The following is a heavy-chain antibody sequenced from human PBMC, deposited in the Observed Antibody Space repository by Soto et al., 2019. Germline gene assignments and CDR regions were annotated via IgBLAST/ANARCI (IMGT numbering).Heavy chain of an antibody. Sequence: QVQLQESGPGLVRSAETLSLTCSVSTGSMRTYYWTWIRQSPGKGLEWIGQISHTGRTKYNPSLESRVAISVDTSSKQFSLKLTSVTAADTALYYCARDDTTGLFDFWGQGTLVTVSS. D-gene: IGHD4-17*01. CDR2: ISHTGRT. V-gene: IGHV4-59*01. CDR3: ARDDTTGLFDF. J-gene: IGHJ4*02. CDR1: TGSMRTYY.